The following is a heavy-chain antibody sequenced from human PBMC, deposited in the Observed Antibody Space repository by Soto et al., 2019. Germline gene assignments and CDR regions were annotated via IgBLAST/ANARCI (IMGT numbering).Heavy chain of an antibody. CDR1: GFTFSGYG. J-gene: IGHJ4*02. CDR3: ARAGCSSTSCYDGARYYYDS. D-gene: IGHD2-2*01. CDR2: ISSTSYHI. V-gene: IGHV3-21*01. Sequence: GESLKISCAASGFTFSGYGMNWVRQAPGKGLEWVSSISSTSYHIYYADSVRGRFTISRDSAKNSLYLQMNGLRAEDTAVYYCARAGCSSTSCYDGARYYYDSWGQGTLVTVSS.